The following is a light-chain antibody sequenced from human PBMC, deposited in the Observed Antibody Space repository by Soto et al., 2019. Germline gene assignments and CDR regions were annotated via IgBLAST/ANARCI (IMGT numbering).Light chain of an antibody. CDR2: DDN. CDR1: SSNIGGNS. Sequence: SLPTPPPSVSSAPGQKVTLAGSGSSSNIGGNSVSCYQQLPGTAPKLLIYDDNKRPSGIPDRFSGSKSGTSATLGITGFQTGDEAEYYCGSWDSRLRAYVFGTGTEGTV. CDR3: GSWDSRLRAYV. V-gene: IGLV1-51*01. J-gene: IGLJ1*01.